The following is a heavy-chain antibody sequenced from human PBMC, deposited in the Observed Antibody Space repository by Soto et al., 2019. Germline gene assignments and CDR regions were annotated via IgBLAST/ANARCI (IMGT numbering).Heavy chain of an antibody. CDR3: ARGYYYDSSDSDFDY. Sequence: EVQLVESGGGLIHPGGSLRLSCAASGFTVSSNYMSWVRQAPGKGLEWVSVIYSVGSTYYADSVKGRFTISRDNSKNTLYLQMNSLRAEATALYYCARGYYYDSSDSDFDYWGQGTLVTVSS. J-gene: IGHJ4*02. V-gene: IGHV3-53*01. D-gene: IGHD3-22*01. CDR1: GFTVSSNY. CDR2: IYSVGST.